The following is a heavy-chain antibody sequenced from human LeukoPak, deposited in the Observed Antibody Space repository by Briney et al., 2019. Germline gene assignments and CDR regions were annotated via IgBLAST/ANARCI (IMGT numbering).Heavy chain of an antibody. Sequence: GESLRLSCAASGFTVNNNYMSWVRQAPGRGLEWVSVIYSGGYTYYAGSVKGRFTISRDNSKNTLYLQMNSLRAEDTAVYYCASAIGSIWYEFDYWGQGTLVTVSS. CDR3: ASAIGSIWYEFDY. CDR2: IYSGGYT. V-gene: IGHV3-53*01. CDR1: GFTVNNNY. J-gene: IGHJ4*02. D-gene: IGHD6-13*01.